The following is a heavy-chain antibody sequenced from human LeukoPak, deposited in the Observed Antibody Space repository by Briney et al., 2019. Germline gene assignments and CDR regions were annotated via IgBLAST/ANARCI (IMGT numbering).Heavy chain of an antibody. D-gene: IGHD3-9*01. Sequence: ASVKVSCKASGYTFTGYYMHWVRQAPGQGLEWMGRINPNSGGTNYAQKFQGRVTMTRDTSISTAYMELSSLRSEDTAVYYCARDGYYDILTGLYYYYGMDVWGQGTTVTVSS. CDR2: INPNSGGT. CDR1: GYTFTGYY. J-gene: IGHJ6*02. V-gene: IGHV1-2*06. CDR3: ARDGYYDILTGLYYYYGMDV.